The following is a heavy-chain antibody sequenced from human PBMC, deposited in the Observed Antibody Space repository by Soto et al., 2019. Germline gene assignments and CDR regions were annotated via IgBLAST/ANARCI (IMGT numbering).Heavy chain of an antibody. Sequence: QVQLVESGGGVVQPGRSLRLSCAASGFTFSSYAMHWVRQAPGKGLERVAVISYDGSNKYYADSVKGRFTISRDNSKNTLYLQMNSLRAEDTAVYYCARVEGYGSGSSVYWGQGTLVTVSS. CDR2: ISYDGSNK. V-gene: IGHV3-30-3*01. J-gene: IGHJ4*02. CDR3: ARVEGYGSGSSVY. D-gene: IGHD3-10*01. CDR1: GFTFSSYA.